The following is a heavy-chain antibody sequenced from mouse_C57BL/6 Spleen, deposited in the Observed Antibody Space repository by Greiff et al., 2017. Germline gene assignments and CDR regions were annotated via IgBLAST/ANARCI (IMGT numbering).Heavy chain of an antibody. CDR2: IYPGSGST. CDR1: GYTFTSYW. J-gene: IGHJ4*01. Sequence: QVQLQQPGAELVKPGASVKMSCKASGYTFTSYWITWVKQRPGQGLEWIGDIYPGSGSTNYNEKFKSKATLTVDTSSSTAYMQLSSLTSEDSAVYYCARRYGSSYYAMDYWGQGTSVTVSS. D-gene: IGHD1-1*01. V-gene: IGHV1-55*01. CDR3: ARRYGSSYYAMDY.